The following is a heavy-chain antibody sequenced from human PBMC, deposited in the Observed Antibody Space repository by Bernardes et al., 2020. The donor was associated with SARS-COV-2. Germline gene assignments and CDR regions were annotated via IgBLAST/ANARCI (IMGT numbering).Heavy chain of an antibody. Sequence: GGSLRLSCSASGFVFSDYSMNWVRQAPGKGLEWLAYITRTGNTIYYAESVKGRFTISRDAAKRSLYLQMTGLGVDDTAVYYCARDPTYPTVNAGNYFDYWGQGTLVTVSA. V-gene: IGHV3-48*01. CDR2: ITRTGNTI. J-gene: IGHJ4*02. CDR1: GFVFSDYS. CDR3: ARDPTYPTVNAGNYFDY. D-gene: IGHD4-4*01.